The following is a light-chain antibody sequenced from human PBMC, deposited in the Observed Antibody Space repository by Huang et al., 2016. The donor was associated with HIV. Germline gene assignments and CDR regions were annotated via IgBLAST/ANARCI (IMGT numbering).Light chain of an antibody. CDR3: QQYNDWLSLT. Sequence: EIVMTQSPGTLSVSPGERATLSCRASQSISSNFAWYQQKPGQSPRLLIYGASIRATGVPVRFSGSGSGTEFTLTISSLQFEDSAVYYCQQYNDWLSLTFGGGTKV. CDR2: GAS. V-gene: IGKV3-15*01. J-gene: IGKJ4*01. CDR1: QSISSN.